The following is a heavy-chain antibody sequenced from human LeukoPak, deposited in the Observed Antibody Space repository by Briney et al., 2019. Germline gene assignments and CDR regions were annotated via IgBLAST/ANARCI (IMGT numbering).Heavy chain of an antibody. CDR2: ISSSSSYI. J-gene: IGHJ6*02. Sequence: GSLRLSCAASGFTFSSYSMNWVRQAPGKGLEWVSSISSSSSYIYYADSVKGRFTISRDNAKNSLYLQMNSLRAEDTAVYYCARCVQGGGYLDYGMDVWGQGTTVTVSS. CDR1: GFTFSSYS. V-gene: IGHV3-21*01. D-gene: IGHD3-22*01. CDR3: ARCVQGGGYLDYGMDV.